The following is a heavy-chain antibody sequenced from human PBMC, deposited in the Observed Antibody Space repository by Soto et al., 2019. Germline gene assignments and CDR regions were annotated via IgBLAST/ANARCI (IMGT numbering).Heavy chain of an antibody. Sequence: QLQLQESGPGLVKPSETLSLTCTVSGGSISSSSYYWGWIRQPPGKGLEWIGSIYYRGSTYYNPSRKSRVTISAETSKDQFSLKLSSVTAADTAVYYCARLPRDYIWGSLDYWGQGTLVTVSS. V-gene: IGHV4-39*01. CDR1: GGSISSSSYY. CDR2: IYYRGST. D-gene: IGHD3-16*01. CDR3: ARLPRDYIWGSLDY. J-gene: IGHJ4*02.